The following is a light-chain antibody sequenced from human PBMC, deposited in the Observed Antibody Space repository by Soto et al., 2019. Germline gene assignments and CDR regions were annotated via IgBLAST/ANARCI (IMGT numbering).Light chain of an antibody. Sequence: DIQMTQSPSSLSASVGDRVTLTFRASQSISSYLNWDQQKPGKAPKLLIYAESGLQLRVPSRFRGNGSLTDFTLTISRLQPEDLAPYYCQQSYSTPPYTFGQGTKLEIK. J-gene: IGKJ2*01. CDR2: AES. V-gene: IGKV1-39*01. CDR3: QQSYSTPPYT. CDR1: QSISSY.